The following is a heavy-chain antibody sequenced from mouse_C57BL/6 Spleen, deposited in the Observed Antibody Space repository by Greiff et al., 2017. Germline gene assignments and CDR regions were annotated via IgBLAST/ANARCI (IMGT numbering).Heavy chain of an antibody. D-gene: IGHD2-1*01. V-gene: IGHV1-61*01. CDR2: IYPSDSET. Sequence: VQLQQPGAELVRPGSSVKLSCKASGYTFTSYWMDWVKQRPGQGPEWIGNIYPSDSETHYNQKFKDKATLTVDKSSSTAYMQLSSLTSEDSAVYYCARRTLVEAYWGQGTLVTVSA. CDR3: ARRTLVEAY. CDR1: GYTFTSYW. J-gene: IGHJ3*01.